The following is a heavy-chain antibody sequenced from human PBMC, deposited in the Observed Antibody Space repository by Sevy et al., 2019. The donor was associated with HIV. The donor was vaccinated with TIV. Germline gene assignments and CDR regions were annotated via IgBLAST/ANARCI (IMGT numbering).Heavy chain of an antibody. V-gene: IGHV4-61*02. Sequence: SETLSLTCTVSGGSMSSGSYYWSWIRQPAGKGLEWIGRLYTSGSTNYNPSLQSRVTMSVDTSKNQFSLKLSSVTAADTAVYYCARDKGEGYYDSSGYYDAFDIWGQWTMVTDSS. J-gene: IGHJ3*02. CDR3: ARDKGEGYYDSSGYYDAFDI. CDR1: GGSMSSGSYY. D-gene: IGHD3-22*01. CDR2: LYTSGST.